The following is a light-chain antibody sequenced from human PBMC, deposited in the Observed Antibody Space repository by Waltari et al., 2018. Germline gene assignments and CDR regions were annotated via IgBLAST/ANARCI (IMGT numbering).Light chain of an antibody. J-gene: IGKJ1*01. CDR1: QPINSW. CDR3: QQYNSYPWT. CDR2: KAS. Sequence: DIQMTQSPSTLSASIGVRVTITCRASQPINSWLAWYQQKPGKAPNLLIYKASSLQSGVPSRFSGSASGTEFTLTISSLQPDDFATYYCQQYNSYPWTFGQGTKVEIK. V-gene: IGKV1-5*03.